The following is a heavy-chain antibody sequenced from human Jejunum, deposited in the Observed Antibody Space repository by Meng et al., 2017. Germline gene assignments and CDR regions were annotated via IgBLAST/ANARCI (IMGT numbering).Heavy chain of an antibody. CDR2: IYHSGST. D-gene: IGHD5-18*01. V-gene: IGHV4-4*02. Sequence: QVQLEGSGPGLVKPSDTLSLTCAGSGGSISSVYWWTWVRQSPGKGLEWIGEIYHSGSTNYNPSLKSRVTISVDKSKNQFSLKLTSVTAADTAVYYCARGGYYSFDYWGQGTLVTVSS. J-gene: IGHJ4*02. CDR1: GGSISSVYW. CDR3: ARGGYYSFDY.